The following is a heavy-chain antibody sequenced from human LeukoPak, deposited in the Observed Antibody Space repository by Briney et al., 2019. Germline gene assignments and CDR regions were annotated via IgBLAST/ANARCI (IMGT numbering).Heavy chain of an antibody. V-gene: IGHV3-48*03. D-gene: IGHD3-22*01. Sequence: GGSLRLSCAASGFTFSNYEMNWVRQAPGKGLEWVSYISSSGSAKYYADSVKGRFTMSRDNVTNSLYLQMNSLRAEDTAVYYCARDAGAYDSSGYFRENYYYGMDVWGQGTTVTVSS. CDR2: ISSSGSAK. CDR3: ARDAGAYDSSGYFRENYYYGMDV. CDR1: GFTFSNYE. J-gene: IGHJ6*02.